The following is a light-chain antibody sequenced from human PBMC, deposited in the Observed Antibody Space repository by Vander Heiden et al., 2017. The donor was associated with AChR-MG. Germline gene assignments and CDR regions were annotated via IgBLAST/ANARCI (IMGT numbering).Light chain of an antibody. CDR3: QSYDSSLSGSGV. Sequence: QSVLTQPPSVSGAPGQRVTISCPGSSSNSGAGYDVHWYQQLPGTAPKLLIYGNSNRPSGVPDRVSGSKSGTSASLAITGLQAEDEADYYCQSYDSSLSGSGVFGGGTKLTVL. CDR2: GNS. CDR1: SSNSGAGYD. J-gene: IGLJ3*02. V-gene: IGLV1-40*01.